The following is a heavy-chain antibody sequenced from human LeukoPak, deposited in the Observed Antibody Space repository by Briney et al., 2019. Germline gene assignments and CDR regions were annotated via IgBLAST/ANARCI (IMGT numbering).Heavy chain of an antibody. CDR2: ISWNSGSI. CDR3: AKVSGYCSGCSCYSFDY. Sequence: GGSLRLSCAASGFTFDDYAMHWVRQAPGKGLEWVSGISWNSGSIGYADSVKGRFTISRDNAKNSLYLQMSSLRAEDTALYYCAKVSGYCSGCSCYSFDYWGQGTLVTVSS. D-gene: IGHD2-15*01. J-gene: IGHJ4*02. V-gene: IGHV3-9*01. CDR1: GFTFDDYA.